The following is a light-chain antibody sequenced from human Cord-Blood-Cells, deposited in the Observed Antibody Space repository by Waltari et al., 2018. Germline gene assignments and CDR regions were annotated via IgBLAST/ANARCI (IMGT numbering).Light chain of an antibody. CDR2: EGS. Sequence: QSALTQPASVSGSPGQSITISCTGTSSDVGSYNLVSWYQQHPGKAPKLMIYEGSKRPSGFSNRFSGSKSGNTASLTISGLQAEDEADYYCCSYAGSSNWVFGGGTKLTVL. J-gene: IGLJ3*02. CDR3: CSYAGSSNWV. CDR1: SSDVGSYNL. V-gene: IGLV2-23*01.